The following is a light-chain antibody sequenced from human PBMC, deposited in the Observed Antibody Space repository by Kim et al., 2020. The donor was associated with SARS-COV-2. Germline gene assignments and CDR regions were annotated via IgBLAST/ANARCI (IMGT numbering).Light chain of an antibody. CDR2: VAS. V-gene: IGKV3-15*01. CDR1: QSVSRN. Sequence: VSPGDRVTLSCRASQSVSRNLAWYQQKPGQAPRLLISVASTRATGVPASFSGSGSGTEFSFTISSLQSEDFAVYYCQQYDHWPYTFGQGTKVDIK. J-gene: IGKJ2*01. CDR3: QQYDHWPYT.